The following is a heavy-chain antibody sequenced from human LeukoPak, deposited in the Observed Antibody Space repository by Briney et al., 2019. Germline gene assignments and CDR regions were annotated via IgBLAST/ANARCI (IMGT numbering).Heavy chain of an antibody. D-gene: IGHD3-22*01. CDR2: INHSGST. CDR1: GESFSGYY. V-gene: IGHV4-34*01. CDR3: ARGVARTYYSDTSGYAAADY. J-gene: IGHJ4*02. Sequence: SETLSLTCAVYGESFSGYYWSWIRQPPGRGLEWIGEINHSGSTNYNPSLKSRVTISVDTSKNQFSLKLSSVTAADTAVYYCARGVARTYYSDTSGYAAADYWGQGTLVTVSS.